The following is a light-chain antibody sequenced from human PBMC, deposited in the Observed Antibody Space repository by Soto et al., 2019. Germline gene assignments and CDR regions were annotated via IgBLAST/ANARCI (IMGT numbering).Light chain of an antibody. V-gene: IGKV1-27*01. CDR3: QKCKIAPFT. CDR2: AAS. CDR1: QAISNF. J-gene: IGKJ4*01. Sequence: DIQMTQSPSSLSAFVGDTVTITCRASQAISNFLAWYQQKPGKVPKLLIYAASTLQSGVPSRFSGSGSGTDFTVTISSLQPEDVTTYYCQKCKIAPFTFGGGTKVEMK.